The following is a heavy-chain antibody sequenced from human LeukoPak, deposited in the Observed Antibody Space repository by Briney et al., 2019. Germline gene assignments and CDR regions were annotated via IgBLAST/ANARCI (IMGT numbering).Heavy chain of an antibody. J-gene: IGHJ4*02. V-gene: IGHV4-34*01. CDR2: INHSGST. D-gene: IGHD3-22*01. CDR3: ARPCYYDSSGYYYDDY. CDR1: GGSFSGYY. Sequence: SETLSLTCAVYGGSFSGYYWSWIRQPPGKGLEWIGEINHSGSTNYNPSLKSRVTISVDTSKNQFSLKLSSVTAADTAVYYCARPCYYDSSGYYYDDYWGQGTLVTVSS.